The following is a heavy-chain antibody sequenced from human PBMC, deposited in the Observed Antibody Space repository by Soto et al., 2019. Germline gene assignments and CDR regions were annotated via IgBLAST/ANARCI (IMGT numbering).Heavy chain of an antibody. V-gene: IGHV3-33*01. Sequence: QVQLVESGGGVVQPGRSLRLSCAASGFTFSSYGMHWVRQAPGKGLEWVAVIWYDGSNKYYADSVKGRFTISRDNSKNTLYLQMNSLRAEDTAVYYCARGRHSGSYDWFDPWGQGTLVTVSS. CDR2: IWYDGSNK. D-gene: IGHD1-26*01. J-gene: IGHJ5*02. CDR3: ARGRHSGSYDWFDP. CDR1: GFTFSSYG.